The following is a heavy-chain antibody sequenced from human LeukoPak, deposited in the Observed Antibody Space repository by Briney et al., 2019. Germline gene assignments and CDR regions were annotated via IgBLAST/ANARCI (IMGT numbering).Heavy chain of an antibody. CDR1: GFTFTTYG. CDR3: VKDGRPDGLGYFGMDV. V-gene: IGHV3-30*18. Sequence: GRSLRLSCAASGFTFTTYGMHWVRQAPGKGLEWVAVMGNDGDNEFYADSVKGRFTISRDNSKNTVSLQMNSLRAEDTAVYYCVKDGRPDGLGYFGMDVWGQGTTVTVSS. J-gene: IGHJ6*02. D-gene: IGHD3-9*01. CDR2: MGNDGDNE.